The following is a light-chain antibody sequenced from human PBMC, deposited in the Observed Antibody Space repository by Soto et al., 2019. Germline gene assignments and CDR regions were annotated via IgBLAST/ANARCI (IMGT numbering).Light chain of an antibody. CDR1: QSISTL. CDR2: KAS. Sequence: DIQMGQSPSTLSASVGDGVSLTCRASQSISTLFAWYQQKPGKAPKILIYKASGLESGVPSRFSGSGSGTAFTLTISSLQPDDFATYYCQQYDSYSPLTFGGGTKVDIK. J-gene: IGKJ4*01. CDR3: QQYDSYSPLT. V-gene: IGKV1-5*03.